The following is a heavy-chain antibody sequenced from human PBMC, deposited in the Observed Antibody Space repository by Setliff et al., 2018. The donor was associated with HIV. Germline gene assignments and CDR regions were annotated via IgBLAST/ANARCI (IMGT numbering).Heavy chain of an antibody. V-gene: IGHV5-51*01. Sequence: PGASLKISCQASGYSFTNFWIGWVRQMPGKGLEWMGVFYPGDSDTRYSPSFQGQVTISADKSISTAYLQWSSLKASDTAMYYCARLSYYDSSGYLPQVFDYWGQGTLVTVSS. CDR2: FYPGDSDT. D-gene: IGHD3-22*01. CDR1: GYSFTNFW. CDR3: ARLSYYDSSGYLPQVFDY. J-gene: IGHJ4*02.